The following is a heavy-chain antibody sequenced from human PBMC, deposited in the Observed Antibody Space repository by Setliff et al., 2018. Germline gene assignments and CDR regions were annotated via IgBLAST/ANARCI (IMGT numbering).Heavy chain of an antibody. CDR1: GDSISSRRNY. Sequence: SETLSLTCTVSGDSISSRRNYWGWFRQPAGKELEWVGQIYTSWSTNYNASLKSRVTMSVDTSKNQFSLNLSPVTAADTAVYYCARMTGFQYIDVWGKGTTVTVS. J-gene: IGHJ6*03. V-gene: IGHV4-61*09. CDR3: ARMTGFQYIDV. D-gene: IGHD3-3*01. CDR2: IYTSWST.